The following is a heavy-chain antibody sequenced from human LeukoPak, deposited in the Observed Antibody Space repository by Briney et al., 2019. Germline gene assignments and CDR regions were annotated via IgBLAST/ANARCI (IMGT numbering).Heavy chain of an antibody. J-gene: IGHJ4*02. Sequence: SETLSLTCAVYGGSFSGYYWSWIRQPPGKGLEWIGEINHSGSTNYNPSLKSRVTISVDTSKSQFSLKLSSVTAADTAVYYCASSGYSYGGDYWGQGTLVTVSS. CDR2: INHSGST. CDR3: ASSGYSYGGDY. V-gene: IGHV4-34*01. CDR1: GGSFSGYY. D-gene: IGHD5-18*01.